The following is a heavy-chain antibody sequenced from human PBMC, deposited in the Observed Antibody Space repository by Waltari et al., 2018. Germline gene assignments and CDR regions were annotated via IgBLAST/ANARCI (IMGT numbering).Heavy chain of an antibody. CDR3: ARDQWELRAPPDY. CDR1: GGTFSSYA. J-gene: IGHJ4*02. Sequence: QVQLVQSGAEVKKPGSSVKVSCKASGGTFSSYAISWVRQAPGQGLEWMGGITPTFGTANSAQKFQGRVTITADESTSTADMELSSLRSEDTAVYYCARDQWELRAPPDYWGQGTLVTVSS. CDR2: ITPTFGTA. V-gene: IGHV1-69*01. D-gene: IGHD1-26*01.